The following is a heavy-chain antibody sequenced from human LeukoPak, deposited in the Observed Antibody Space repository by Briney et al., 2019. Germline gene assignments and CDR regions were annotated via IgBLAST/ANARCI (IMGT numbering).Heavy chain of an antibody. D-gene: IGHD5-24*01. V-gene: IGHV3-23*01. J-gene: IGHJ4*02. CDR2: ISGSGSST. Sequence: AGGSLRLSCAASGCTFSSYAMSWVRQAPGKGLEWVSAISGSGSSTYYADSVKGRFTISRDNSKNTLYLQMNSLRAEDTALYYCAKRDGYNSNPLKDWGQGTLVTVSS. CDR1: GCTFSSYA. CDR3: AKRDGYNSNPLKD.